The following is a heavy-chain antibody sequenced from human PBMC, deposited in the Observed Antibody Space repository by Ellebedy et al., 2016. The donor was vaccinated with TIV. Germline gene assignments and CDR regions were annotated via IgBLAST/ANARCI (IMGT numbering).Heavy chain of an antibody. V-gene: IGHV3-74*01. Sequence: GGSLRLSCAASGFSFSDHHMDWVRQAPGKGLVWVSRINSDGSMTNHADSVRGRFTISRDNARNILYLQMKSVTADDTAVYYCARGGLDMGDYWGQGTVVTVSS. D-gene: IGHD3/OR15-3a*01. CDR3: ARGGLDMGDY. CDR2: INSDGSMT. J-gene: IGHJ4*02. CDR1: GFSFSDHH.